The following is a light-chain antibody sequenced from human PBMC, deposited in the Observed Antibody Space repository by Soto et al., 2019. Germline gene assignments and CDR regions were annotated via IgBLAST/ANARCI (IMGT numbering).Light chain of an antibody. J-gene: IGKJ1*01. Sequence: EIVLTQSPGTLSLSPGERATLSCRASQSGSRTFLAWYQQKPGQAPRVLIYGSSARAAGIPDRFSGSGSGTDFTLTISRLEPEYFAVYYCQQYDSSRTFGQGTKVEMK. CDR3: QQYDSSRT. V-gene: IGKV3-20*01. CDR2: GSS. CDR1: QSGSRTF.